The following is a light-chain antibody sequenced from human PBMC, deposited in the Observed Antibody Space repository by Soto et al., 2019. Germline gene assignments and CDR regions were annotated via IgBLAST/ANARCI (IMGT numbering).Light chain of an antibody. CDR1: QAVPNN. CDR3: QHYNSYSEA. CDR2: EES. V-gene: IGKV1-9*01. J-gene: IGKJ1*01. Sequence: DIQMTQSPSSLSASVGDRVTITCRPSQAVPNNMAWYQQKPGKPPKLLIYEESTLHSGVPSRFSGSGSGTEFTLTISSLQPDDFATHYCQHYNSYSEAFGQGTKVDIK.